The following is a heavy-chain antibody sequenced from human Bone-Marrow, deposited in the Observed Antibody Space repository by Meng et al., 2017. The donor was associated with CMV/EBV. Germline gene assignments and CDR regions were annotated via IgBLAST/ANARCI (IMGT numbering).Heavy chain of an antibody. D-gene: IGHD3-9*01. J-gene: IGHJ6*02. Sequence: GGSLRLSCAASGFTFSSYGMHWVRQAPGKGLEWVAFIRYDGNNKYYADSVKGRFTIFRDNSKNTLYLQMNSLRAEDTAVYYCARGYYDILTGYFSSLLYGMDVWGQGTTVTVSS. CDR3: ARGYYDILTGYFSSLLYGMDV. V-gene: IGHV3-30*02. CDR2: IRYDGNNK. CDR1: GFTFSSYG.